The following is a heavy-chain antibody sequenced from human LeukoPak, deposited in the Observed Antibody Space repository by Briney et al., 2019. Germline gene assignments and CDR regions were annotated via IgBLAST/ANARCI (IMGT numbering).Heavy chain of an antibody. V-gene: IGHV4-59*01. CDR3: ATTTLAYCGGDCYTAFDY. J-gene: IGHJ4*02. Sequence: SETLSLTCTVSGGSISSYYWSWIRQPPGKGLEWIGYIYYSGSTNYNPSLKSRVTISVDTSKNQFSLKLSSVTAADTAMYYCATTTLAYCGGDCYTAFDYWGQGTLVTVSS. D-gene: IGHD2-21*02. CDR1: GGSISSYY. CDR2: IYYSGST.